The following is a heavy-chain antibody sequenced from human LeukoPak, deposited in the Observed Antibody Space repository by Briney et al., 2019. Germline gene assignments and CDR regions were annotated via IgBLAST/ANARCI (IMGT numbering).Heavy chain of an antibody. CDR2: IYYSGST. Sequence: SETLSLTCTVSGGSISSYYWSWIRQPPGKGLEWIGYIYYSGSTKYNASLKSRVTISVDTSKNQFSLKLSSVTAADTAVYYCARGGPNSSGWRIDYWGQGTLVTVSS. J-gene: IGHJ4*02. CDR3: ARGGPNSSGWRIDY. D-gene: IGHD6-19*01. CDR1: GGSISSYY. V-gene: IGHV4-59*01.